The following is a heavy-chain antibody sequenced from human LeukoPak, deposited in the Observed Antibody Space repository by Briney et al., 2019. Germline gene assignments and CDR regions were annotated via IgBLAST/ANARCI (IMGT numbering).Heavy chain of an antibody. J-gene: IGHJ4*02. CDR2: ISSSSSYI. CDR3: AKVLSGSQDY. Sequence: GGSLRLSCAASGFTFSSYSMNWVRQAPGKGLEWVSSISSSSSYIYYADSVKGRLTISRDNAKNSLYLQMNSLRAEDTAVYYCAKVLSGSQDYWGQGTLVTVFS. V-gene: IGHV3-21*01. CDR1: GFTFSSYS. D-gene: IGHD1-26*01.